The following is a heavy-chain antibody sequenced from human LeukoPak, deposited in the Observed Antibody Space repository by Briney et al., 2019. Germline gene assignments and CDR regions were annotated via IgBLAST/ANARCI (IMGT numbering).Heavy chain of an antibody. D-gene: IGHD3/OR15-3a*01. V-gene: IGHV4-34*01. CDR1: GGSISSYY. Sequence: PSETLSLTCTVSGGSISSYYWSWIRQTPGEGLQWIGGIKYSGSTDYNPSLKSRVTMSIDTSKNQFSLKLTSVTAADTALYYCARGILGQGYFDLWGRDTLVTVSS. CDR2: IKYSGST. J-gene: IGHJ2*01. CDR3: ARGILGQGYFDL.